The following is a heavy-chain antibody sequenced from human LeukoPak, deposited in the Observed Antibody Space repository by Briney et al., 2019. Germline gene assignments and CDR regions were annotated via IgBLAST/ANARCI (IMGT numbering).Heavy chain of an antibody. CDR1: GFTFSSYS. CDR2: IYSGGST. D-gene: IGHD5-24*01. V-gene: IGHV3-66*04. CDR3: ARRRDGYNWDAFDI. J-gene: IGHJ3*02. Sequence: GGSLRLSCAASGFTFSSYSMNWVRQAPGKGLEWVSVIYSGGSTYYADSVKGRFPISRDNSKNTLYLQMNSLRAEDTAVYYCARRRDGYNWDAFDIWGQGTMVTVSS.